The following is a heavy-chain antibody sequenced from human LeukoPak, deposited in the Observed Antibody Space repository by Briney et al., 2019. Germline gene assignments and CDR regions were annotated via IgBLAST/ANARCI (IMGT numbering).Heavy chain of an antibody. Sequence: GGSLRLSCAASGFTVSSNYMSWVRQAPGKGLEWVSVIYSGGSTYYADSVKGRYTISRDNSKNTLYLQMNSLRAEDTAVYYCARERWLALDYWGQGTLVTVSS. CDR2: IYSGGST. V-gene: IGHV3-53*01. CDR3: ARERWLALDY. CDR1: GFTVSSNY. J-gene: IGHJ4*02. D-gene: IGHD6-19*01.